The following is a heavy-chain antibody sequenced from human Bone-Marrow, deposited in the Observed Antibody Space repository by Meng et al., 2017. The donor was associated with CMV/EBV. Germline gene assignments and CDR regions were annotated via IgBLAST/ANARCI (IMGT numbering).Heavy chain of an antibody. D-gene: IGHD3-16*01. V-gene: IGHV3-11*04. CDR1: GFTFSDYY. CDR3: ARDFYAADHY. Sequence: GESLKISCAASGFTFSDYYMSWIRQAPGKGLEWVSYISSSGSTIYYADSVKGRLTISRDNAKNSLYLQMNSLRAEDTAVYYCARDFYAADHYWGQGTLVTVSS. CDR2: ISSSGSTI. J-gene: IGHJ4*02.